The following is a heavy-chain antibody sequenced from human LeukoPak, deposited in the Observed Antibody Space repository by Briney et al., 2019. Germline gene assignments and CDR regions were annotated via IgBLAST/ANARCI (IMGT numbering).Heavy chain of an antibody. V-gene: IGHV4-59*01. CDR3: ASGHCTDGVCFFDY. CDR2: IYYSGST. D-gene: IGHD2-8*01. CDR1: GVSFSSYY. J-gene: IGHJ4*02. Sequence: SETLSLTCTVSGVSFSSYYWTWIRQPPGKGLEWIGYIYYSGSTNKNPSLKSRVTISLDTSKNQFSLSLTSVTAADTAVYYCASGHCTDGVCFFDYWGLGTLVTVSS.